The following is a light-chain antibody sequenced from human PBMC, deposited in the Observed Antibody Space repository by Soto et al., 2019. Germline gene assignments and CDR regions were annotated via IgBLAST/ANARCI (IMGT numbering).Light chain of an antibody. CDR2: AAS. CDR3: QQYYSYPPT. V-gene: IGKV1-8*01. CDR1: QGISSY. J-gene: IGKJ2*01. Sequence: AIRMTQSPSSFSASTGDRVTITCRASQGISSYLAWYQQKPGKATKLLIYAASTLQSWVPSRFIGSGSGTDFTLTISCLQSEDFATYYCQQYYSYPPTLGQGTKLEIK.